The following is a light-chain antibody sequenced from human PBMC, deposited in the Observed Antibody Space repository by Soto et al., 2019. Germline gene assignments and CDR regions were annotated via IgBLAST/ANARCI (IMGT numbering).Light chain of an antibody. CDR2: GAY. J-gene: IGKJ1*01. Sequence: EIVLTQSPGTLSLSPGERATFSCRSSQCVSFGYLAWCKKKSGQAPRLLIYGAYSRATGITDRFSGSGSGTDFTLTISRLEPEHFAVYYWQQYGRSPPWTLGQGTKLDIK. CDR1: QCVSFGY. CDR3: QQYGRSPPWT. V-gene: IGKV3-20*01.